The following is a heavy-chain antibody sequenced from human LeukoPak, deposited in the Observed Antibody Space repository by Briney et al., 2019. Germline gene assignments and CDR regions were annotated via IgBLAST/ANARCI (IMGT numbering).Heavy chain of an antibody. J-gene: IGHJ6*03. V-gene: IGHV4-30-4*01. CDR2: IYYSGST. CDR3: ASSPRNYYYMDV. Sequence: SQTLSLTCTVSGGSISSGDYYWSWIRQPPGKGLEWIGYIYYSGSTYYNPSLKSRVTISVDTSKNQFSLKLSSVTAADTAVYYCASSPRNYYYMDVWGKGTTVTVSS. CDR1: GGSISSGDYY.